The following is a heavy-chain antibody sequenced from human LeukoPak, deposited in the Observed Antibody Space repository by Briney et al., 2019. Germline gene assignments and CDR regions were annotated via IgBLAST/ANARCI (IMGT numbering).Heavy chain of an antibody. CDR2: ISDNGGST. CDR1: GVTFSSHA. D-gene: IGHD6-19*01. V-gene: IGHV3-64D*06. Sequence: GGSLRLSCSASGVTFSSHAMHWVRQAPGEGLEYVSGISDNGGSTFYADSVKGRFTISRDNSKNTLYLQMSSLRGEDTAVYYCYISGWTEDIDNWGQGTLVTVSS. J-gene: IGHJ4*02. CDR3: YISGWTEDIDN.